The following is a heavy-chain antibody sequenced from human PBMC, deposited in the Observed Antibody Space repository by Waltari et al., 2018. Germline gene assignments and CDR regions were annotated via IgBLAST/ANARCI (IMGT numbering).Heavy chain of an antibody. D-gene: IGHD1-1*01. V-gene: IGHV1-3*01. CDR3: ARGLHRTAWIVDY. Sequence: QVQLVQSGAEVKKPGASVKVSCMTSGYTFTSYGMHWVRQAPGQRLEWRGWINAENGDTQYSPKCQIRGTFTRDTFASTVYMELSSLTSEDTAVYYCARGLHRTAWIVDYWGQGTLVTVSS. CDR2: INAENGDT. J-gene: IGHJ4*02. CDR1: GYTFTSYG.